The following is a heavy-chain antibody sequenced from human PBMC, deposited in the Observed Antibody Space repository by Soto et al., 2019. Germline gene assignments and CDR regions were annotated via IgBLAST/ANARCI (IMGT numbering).Heavy chain of an antibody. CDR3: ARDYYDSSGYYSYRTPNYGMDV. CDR2: IIPIFGTA. D-gene: IGHD3-22*01. Sequence: GASVKVSCKASGGTFSSYAISWVRQAPGQGLEWMGGIIPIFGTANYAQKFQGRVTITADESTSTAYMELSSLRSEDTAVYYCARDYYDSSGYYSYRTPNYGMDVWGQGTTVTVSS. J-gene: IGHJ6*02. V-gene: IGHV1-69*13. CDR1: GGTFSSYA.